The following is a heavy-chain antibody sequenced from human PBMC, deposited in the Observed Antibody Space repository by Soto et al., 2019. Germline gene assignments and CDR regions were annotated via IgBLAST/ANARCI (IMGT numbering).Heavy chain of an antibody. Sequence: QVQLVESGGGVVQPGRSLRLSCAASGFTFSSYAMHWVRQAPGKGLEWVAVISYDGSNKYYADSVKGRFTISRDNSKNTLYLQMNSLRAEDTAVYYCARANYCSSTSCYAGAFDYWGQGTLVTVSS. V-gene: IGHV3-30-3*01. CDR2: ISYDGSNK. D-gene: IGHD2-2*01. CDR3: ARANYCSSTSCYAGAFDY. CDR1: GFTFSSYA. J-gene: IGHJ4*02.